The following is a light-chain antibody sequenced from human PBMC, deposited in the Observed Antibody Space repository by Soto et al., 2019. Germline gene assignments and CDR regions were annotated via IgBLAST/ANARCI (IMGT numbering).Light chain of an antibody. V-gene: IGKV1-6*01. CDR1: KVIRND. J-gene: IGKJ1*01. CDR2: TAS. CDR3: LRDYNYPPT. Sequence: ALQMNPSPSSLSASVGDRVTITGRASKVIRNDLGWYQQKPGKAPKLLIYTASSVQSGVPSRFSGSGACIDFTITISSLKPEDFATYYCLRDYNYPPTCGQGTMVDIK.